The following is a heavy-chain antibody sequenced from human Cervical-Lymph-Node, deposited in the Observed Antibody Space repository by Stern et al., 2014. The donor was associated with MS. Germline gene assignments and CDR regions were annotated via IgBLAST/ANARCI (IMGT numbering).Heavy chain of an antibody. Sequence: EVQLVESGGGLVQPGGSLRLSCAASGFTFSHYSMNWVRQAPGKGLEWVSYISASGDSIYYADSVKGRFTISRDNANSLFLQMNSLRAEDTAVYFCTRVIRSGHHEYWGQGTLVTVSS. CDR1: GFTFSHYS. CDR3: TRVIRSGHHEY. J-gene: IGHJ4*02. D-gene: IGHD2-15*01. V-gene: IGHV3-48*01. CDR2: ISASGDSI.